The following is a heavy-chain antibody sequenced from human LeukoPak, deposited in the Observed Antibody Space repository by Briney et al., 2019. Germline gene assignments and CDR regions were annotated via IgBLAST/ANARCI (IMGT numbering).Heavy chain of an antibody. CDR1: GFTFSSYG. CDR3: AKTGLMRYYYDSSGYSHFDY. CDR2: ISYEGSNK. D-gene: IGHD3-22*01. Sequence: GGSLRLSCAASGFTFSSYGMHWVRQAPGKGLEGVAVISYEGSNKYYADSVKGRFTISRDNSKNTLYLQMNSLRAEDTAVYYCAKTGLMRYYYDSSGYSHFDYWGQGTLVTVSS. J-gene: IGHJ4*02. V-gene: IGHV3-30*18.